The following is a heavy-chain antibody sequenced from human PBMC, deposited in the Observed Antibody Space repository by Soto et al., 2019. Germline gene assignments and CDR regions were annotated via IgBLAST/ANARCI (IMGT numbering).Heavy chain of an antibody. CDR1: GFTFSSYA. CDR2: ISGSGGST. V-gene: IGHV3-23*01. D-gene: IGHD3-22*01. J-gene: IGHJ4*02. CDR3: AKGGPRRITMIVVVSFISYYFDY. Sequence: EVQLLESGGGLVQPGGSLRLSCAASGFTFSSYAMSWVRQAPGKGLEWVSAISGSGGSTYYADSVKGRFTISRDNSKNTLYLQMNSLRAEDTAVYYCAKGGPRRITMIVVVSFISYYFDYWGQGTLVTVSS.